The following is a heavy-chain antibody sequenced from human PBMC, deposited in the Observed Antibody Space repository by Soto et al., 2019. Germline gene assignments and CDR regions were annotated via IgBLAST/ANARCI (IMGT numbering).Heavy chain of an antibody. CDR3: ARPRRLRFYVADVLEI. V-gene: IGHV4-39*02. J-gene: IGHJ3*02. Sequence: PSETLSLTCAASGGSISSSTYYWGWNRQPPGKGLEWIVRIYNSGNTYYNPSLKSLATITVNTSNTLFSQKMSSVTAADTAVYYCARPRRLRFYVADVLEIWGQGTKVTVSS. CDR1: GGSISSSTYY. D-gene: IGHD5-12*01. CDR2: IYNSGNT.